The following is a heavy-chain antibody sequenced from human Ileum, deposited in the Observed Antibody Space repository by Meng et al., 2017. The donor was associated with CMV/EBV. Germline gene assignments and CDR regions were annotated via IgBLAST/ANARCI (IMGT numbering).Heavy chain of an antibody. Sequence: ASVKVSCKASGYTFTSYDINWVRQATGQGLEWMGWMNPSSGNTGYAQKFQGRVTITRNTSISTAYMELSSLRSEDTTVYYCARGFDSSLDYWGQGTLVTVSS. J-gene: IGHJ4*02. D-gene: IGHD6-13*01. CDR2: MNPSSGNT. CDR3: ARGFDSSLDY. V-gene: IGHV1-8*03. CDR1: GYTFTSYD.